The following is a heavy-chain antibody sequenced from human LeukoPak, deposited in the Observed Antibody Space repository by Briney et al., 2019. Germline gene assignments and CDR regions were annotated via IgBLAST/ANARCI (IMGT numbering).Heavy chain of an antibody. V-gene: IGHV3-33*01. CDR2: IWYDGSNK. Sequence: GGSLRLSCAASGFTFSSYGMHWVRQAPGKGLEWVAVIWYDGSNKYYADSVKGRFTISRDNSKNTLYLQMNSLRAEDTAVYYCARSLHCGGDCYLLDYWGQGTLVTVSS. CDR3: ARSLHCGGDCYLLDY. D-gene: IGHD2-21*02. J-gene: IGHJ4*02. CDR1: GFTFSSYG.